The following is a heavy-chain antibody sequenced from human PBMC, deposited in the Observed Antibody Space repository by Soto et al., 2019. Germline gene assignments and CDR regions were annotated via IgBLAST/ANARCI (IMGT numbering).Heavy chain of an antibody. CDR2: ISAYNGNT. CDR1: GYTFTSYG. CDR3: ARQMEVATIPAVAVYSEFDY. Sequence: QVQLVQSGAEVKKPGASVKVSCKASGYTFTSYGISWVRQAPGQGLEWMGWISAYNGNTNYAQKLQGRVTMTTDTSTSTAYMELRSLRSDDTAVYYCARQMEVATIPAVAVYSEFDYWGQGTLVTVSS. D-gene: IGHD5-12*01. V-gene: IGHV1-18*01. J-gene: IGHJ4*02.